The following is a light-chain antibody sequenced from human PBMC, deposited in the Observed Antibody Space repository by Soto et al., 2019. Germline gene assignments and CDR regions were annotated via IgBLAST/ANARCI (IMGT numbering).Light chain of an antibody. J-gene: IGKJ1*01. CDR3: QQYNNYWT. V-gene: IGKV1-5*03. CDR1: QSISSW. Sequence: DIQMTQSPSTLSASVGDRVTITCRASQSISSWLAWYQQRPGKAPKLLIYKASSLQSGVPSRFSGSGSGTEFTLTITSLQHDDFATYYCQQYNNYWTFGQGTKVENK. CDR2: KAS.